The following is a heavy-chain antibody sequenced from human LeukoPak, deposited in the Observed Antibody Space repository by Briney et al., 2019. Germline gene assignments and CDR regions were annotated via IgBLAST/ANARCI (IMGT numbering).Heavy chain of an antibody. Sequence: GGSLRLSCAASGFTFSSYEMNWVRQAPGKGLEWVSYISSGGSTIYYADSVKGRFTISRGNARNSLYLQMNSLRAEDTAVYYCARDPVMDVWGQGTTVTVSS. V-gene: IGHV3-48*03. J-gene: IGHJ6*02. CDR2: ISSGGSTI. CDR1: GFTFSSYE. D-gene: IGHD4-17*01. CDR3: ARDPVMDV.